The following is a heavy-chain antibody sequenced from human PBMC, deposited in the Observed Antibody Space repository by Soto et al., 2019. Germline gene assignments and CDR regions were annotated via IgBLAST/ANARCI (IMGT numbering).Heavy chain of an antibody. V-gene: IGHV4-4*02. D-gene: IGHD2-15*01. CDR1: GGSISSSNW. Sequence: QVQLQESGPGLVKPSGTLSLTCAVSGGSISSSNWWSWVRQPPGKGLEWIGEIYHSGSTNYNPSLKSRATISVDKSKNQFSLKLSSVTAADTAVYYCARVYCSGGSCYPPDYYYYGMDVWGQGTTVTVSS. J-gene: IGHJ6*02. CDR3: ARVYCSGGSCYPPDYYYYGMDV. CDR2: IYHSGST.